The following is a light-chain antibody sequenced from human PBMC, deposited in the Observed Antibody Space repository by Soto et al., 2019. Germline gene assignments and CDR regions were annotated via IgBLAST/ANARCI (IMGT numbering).Light chain of an antibody. CDR3: SSYRRSSTLVV. CDR2: EVT. Sequence: QSALTQPASVSGSPGQSITISCTGTSSDVGGYNYVSWYQQHPGKAPKLMIYEVTNRPSGVSNRFSGSKSGNTASLTISGLQAEEEADYYCSSYRRSSTLVVFGGGTKVTVL. J-gene: IGLJ2*01. V-gene: IGLV2-14*01. CDR1: SSDVGGYNY.